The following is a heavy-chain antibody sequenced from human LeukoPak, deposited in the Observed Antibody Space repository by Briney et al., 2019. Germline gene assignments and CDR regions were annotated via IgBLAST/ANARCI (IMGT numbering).Heavy chain of an antibody. CDR3: ARDWAEGSYGPDY. V-gene: IGHV1-18*01. J-gene: IGHJ4*02. Sequence: ASVKVSCKASGYTFTSYGISWVRQAPGQGLEWMGWISAYNGNTNYAQKLQGRVTMTTETSTSIAYMELRSLRSDDPAVYYCARDWAEGSYGPDYWGQGTLVTVSS. CDR2: ISAYNGNT. D-gene: IGHD5-18*01. CDR1: GYTFTSYG.